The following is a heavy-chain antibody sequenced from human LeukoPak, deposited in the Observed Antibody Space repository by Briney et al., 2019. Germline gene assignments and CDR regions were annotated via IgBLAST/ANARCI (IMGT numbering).Heavy chain of an antibody. V-gene: IGHV4-39*01. CDR1: GGSISSSSYY. D-gene: IGHD4/OR15-4a*01. CDR2: IYYSGST. Sequence: PSETLSLTCTVSGGSISSSSYYWGWIRQPPGKGLEWIGSIYYSGSTYYNPSLKSRVTISVDTSKNQFSLKLSSVTAADTAVYYCARIHDYGGPDAFDIWGQGTMVTVSS. J-gene: IGHJ3*02. CDR3: ARIHDYGGPDAFDI.